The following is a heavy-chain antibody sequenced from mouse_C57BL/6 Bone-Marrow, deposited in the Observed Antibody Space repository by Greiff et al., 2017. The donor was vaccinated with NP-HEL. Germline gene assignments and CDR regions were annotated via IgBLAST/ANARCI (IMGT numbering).Heavy chain of an antibody. J-gene: IGHJ1*03. Sequence: VKLMESGPGILQPSQTLSLTCSFSGFSLSTFGMGVGWIRQPSGKGLEWLAHIWWDDDKYYNPALKSRLTISKDTSKNQVFLKIANVDTADTATYYCARMGDYYYGSSYSWYFDVWGTGTTVTVSS. CDR1: GFSLSTFGMG. CDR3: ARMGDYYYGSSYSWYFDV. V-gene: IGHV8-8*01. CDR2: IWWDDDK. D-gene: IGHD1-1*01.